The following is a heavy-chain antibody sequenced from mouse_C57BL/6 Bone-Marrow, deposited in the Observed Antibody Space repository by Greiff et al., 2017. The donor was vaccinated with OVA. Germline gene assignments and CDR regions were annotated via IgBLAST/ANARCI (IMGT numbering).Heavy chain of an antibody. J-gene: IGHJ4*01. V-gene: IGHV1-66*01. CDR1: GYSFTSYY. Sequence: VHLVESGPELVKPGASVKISCKASGYSFTSYYIHWVKQRPGQGLEWIGWIYPGSGNTKYNEKFKGKATLTADTSSSTAYMQLSSLTSEDSAVYYCAREDWDGDYYAMDYWGQGTSVTVSS. CDR3: AREDWDGDYYAMDY. CDR2: IYPGSGNT. D-gene: IGHD4-1*01.